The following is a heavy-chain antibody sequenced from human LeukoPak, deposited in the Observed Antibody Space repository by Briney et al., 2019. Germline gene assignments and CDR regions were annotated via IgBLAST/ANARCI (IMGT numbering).Heavy chain of an antibody. D-gene: IGHD5-12*01. J-gene: IGHJ3*02. CDR1: GFTFSSYS. CDR2: ISWNSGSI. Sequence: PGGSLRLSCAASGFTFSSYSMNWVRQAPGKGLEWVSGISWNSGSIGYADSVKGRFTISRDNAKNSLYLQMNSLRAEDTALYYCAKRLTHRSILAVDFDIWGQGTMVTVSS. CDR3: AKRLTHRSILAVDFDI. V-gene: IGHV3-9*01.